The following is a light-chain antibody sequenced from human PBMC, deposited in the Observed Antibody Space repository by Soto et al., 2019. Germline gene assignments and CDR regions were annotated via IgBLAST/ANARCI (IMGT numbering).Light chain of an antibody. Sequence: DIVMTQSPDSLAVSLGERATINCKSSQSVLSSSDNKNYLAWFQQKPGQPPKLLIYWASTRESGVPDRFSGSGSGTDFTLTISSLQAEDVAVYYCQQHYSPPYTFGQGTKLEIK. CDR1: QSVLSSSDNKNY. CDR2: WAS. V-gene: IGKV4-1*01. J-gene: IGKJ2*01. CDR3: QQHYSPPYT.